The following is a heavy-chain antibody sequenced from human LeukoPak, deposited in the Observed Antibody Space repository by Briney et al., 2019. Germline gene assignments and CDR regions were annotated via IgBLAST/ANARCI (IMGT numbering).Heavy chain of an antibody. V-gene: IGHV1-2*06. CDR1: GYTFTSYG. J-gene: IGHJ2*01. D-gene: IGHD4-11*01. Sequence: ASVKVSCKASGYTFTSYGISWVRQAHGEGLEWMGRINPNSGGTNYAQKFQGRVTMTRDTSISTAYMELSRLRSDDTAVYYCASSNLGRYFDLWGRGTLVTVSS. CDR2: INPNSGGT. CDR3: ASSNLGRYFDL.